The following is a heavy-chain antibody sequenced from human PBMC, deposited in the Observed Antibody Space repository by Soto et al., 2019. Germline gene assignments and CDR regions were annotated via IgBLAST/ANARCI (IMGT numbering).Heavy chain of an antibody. D-gene: IGHD4-17*01. CDR3: ARERGDGDYDDYYYYGMDV. Sequence: QVQLQESGPGLVKPSQTLSLTCTVSGGSISSGDYYWSWIRQPPGKGLEWIGYIYYSGSTYYNPSLKSRVTISVDTSKKHFSLKLSSVTAADTAVYYYARERGDGDYDDYYYYGMDVWGQGTTVTVSS. CDR2: IYYSGST. J-gene: IGHJ6*02. V-gene: IGHV4-30-4*01. CDR1: GGSISSGDYY.